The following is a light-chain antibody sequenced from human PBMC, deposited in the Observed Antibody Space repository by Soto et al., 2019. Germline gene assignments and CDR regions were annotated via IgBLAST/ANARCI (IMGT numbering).Light chain of an antibody. J-gene: IGLJ2*01. CDR2: DVN. V-gene: IGLV2-14*03. CDR3: NSYASSSTML. CDR1: SSDVGGYNY. Sequence: QSVLTQPASVSGSPGQSITISCTGTSSDVGGYNYVSWYQHHPGKAPKLMIYDVNNRPSGVSNRFSGSKSGNTASLTISGLQAEDEADYYCNSYASSSTMLFGGGTKLTVL.